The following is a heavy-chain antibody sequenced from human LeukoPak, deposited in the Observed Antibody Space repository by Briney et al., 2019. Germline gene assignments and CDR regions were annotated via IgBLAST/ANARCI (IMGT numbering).Heavy chain of an antibody. D-gene: IGHD4-17*01. J-gene: IGHJ4*02. CDR2: TSGSGGRT. Sequence: GGSLRLSCVASGFTFSSYAINWVRQAPGKGLEWVSGTSGSGGRTYYADSVKGRFTISRENSKNTLYLQMNSLRAEDTAVYYCAKVRLYGDYPEIDYWGQGTLVTVSS. V-gene: IGHV3-23*01. CDR1: GFTFSSYA. CDR3: AKVRLYGDYPEIDY.